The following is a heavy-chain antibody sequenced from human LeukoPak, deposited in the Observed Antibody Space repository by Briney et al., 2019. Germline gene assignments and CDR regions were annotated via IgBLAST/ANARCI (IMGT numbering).Heavy chain of an antibody. J-gene: IGHJ3*02. Sequence: ASVKVSCKASGGTSSSYAISWVRQAPGQGLEWMGGIIPTFGTANYAQKFQGRVTITADESTSTAYMELSSLRSEDTAVYYCALSGSYPDAFDIWGQGTMVTVSS. CDR2: IIPTFGTA. CDR3: ALSGSYPDAFDI. CDR1: GGTSSSYA. D-gene: IGHD1-26*01. V-gene: IGHV1-69*13.